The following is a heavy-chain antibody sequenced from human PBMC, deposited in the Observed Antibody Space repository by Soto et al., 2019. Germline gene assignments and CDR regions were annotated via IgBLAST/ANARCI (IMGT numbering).Heavy chain of an antibody. D-gene: IGHD3-10*01. Sequence: LGESLKISCKGSGYSFTSYWISWVRQMPGKGLEWMGRIDPSDSYTNYSPSFQGHVTISADKSISTAYLQWSSLKASDTAMYYCARQGIPGSYYYGMDVWGQGTTVTVSS. CDR3: ARQGIPGSYYYGMDV. CDR2: IDPSDSYT. CDR1: GYSFTSYW. V-gene: IGHV5-10-1*01. J-gene: IGHJ6*02.